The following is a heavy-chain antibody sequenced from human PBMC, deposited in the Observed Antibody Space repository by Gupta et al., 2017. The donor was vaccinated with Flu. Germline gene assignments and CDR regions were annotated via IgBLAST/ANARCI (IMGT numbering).Heavy chain of an antibody. CDR1: GFTFRIFW. CDR2: IKSDGSSA. J-gene: IGHJ4*02. V-gene: IGHV3-74*01. D-gene: IGHD3-3*02. Sequence: EVQLVESGGGLVQPGGSLRLSCAASGFTFRIFWMQWARQGPEKGLEWVSRIKSDGSSAAYADSVKGRFTISRDNTENTLYLEMNSLRAEDTAVYYCARASNPILDYFDYWGQGAGVIVSS. CDR3: ARASNPILDYFDY.